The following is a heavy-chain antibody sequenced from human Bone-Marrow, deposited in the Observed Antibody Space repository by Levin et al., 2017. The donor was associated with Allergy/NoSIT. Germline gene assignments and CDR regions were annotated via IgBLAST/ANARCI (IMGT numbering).Heavy chain of an antibody. V-gene: IGHV3-23*01. Sequence: HTGGSLRLSCVASRFPFFSKAMSWVRQAPGKGLEWVSSISVSGERPYYADSVKGRFTISRDNSKNILYLELNSLRAEDTALYYCAKGGGFGDSGFDLWGQGTLVTVSS. CDR1: RFPFFSKA. CDR2: ISVSGERP. D-gene: IGHD2-21*02. J-gene: IGHJ5*02. CDR3: AKGGGFGDSGFDL.